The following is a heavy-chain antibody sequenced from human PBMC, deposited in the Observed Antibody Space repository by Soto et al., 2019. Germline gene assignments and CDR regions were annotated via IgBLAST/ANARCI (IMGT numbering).Heavy chain of an antibody. CDR1: GGTFSSYT. Sequence: QVQLVQSGAEVKKPGSSVKVSCKASGGTFSSYTISWVRQAPGQGLEWMGRIIPILGKANYAQKFQGRVTITADKSTSTAYMELSSLRSEDMAVYYCARSDYYGSGSYFGQLTNNWFDPWGQGPLVAVSS. D-gene: IGHD3-10*01. CDR3: ARSDYYGSGSYFGQLTNNWFDP. J-gene: IGHJ5*02. V-gene: IGHV1-69*02. CDR2: IIPILGKA.